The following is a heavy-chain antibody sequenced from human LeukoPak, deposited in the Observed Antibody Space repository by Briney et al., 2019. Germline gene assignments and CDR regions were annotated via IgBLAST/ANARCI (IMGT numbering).Heavy chain of an antibody. CDR3: ARTSSHAFDI. CDR2: IIPIFGTA. CDR1: GGTFSSYA. J-gene: IGHJ3*02. V-gene: IGHV1-69*05. D-gene: IGHD6-6*01. Sequence: ASVKVSCKASGGTFSSYAISWVRQAPGQGLEWMGGIIPIFGTANYAQKFQGRVTITTDESTSTAYMELSSLRSGDTDVYYCARTSSHAFDIWGQGTMVTVSS.